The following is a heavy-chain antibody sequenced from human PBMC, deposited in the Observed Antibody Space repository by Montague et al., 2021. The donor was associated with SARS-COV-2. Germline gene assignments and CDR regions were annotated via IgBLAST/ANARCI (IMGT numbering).Heavy chain of an antibody. CDR2: MYYSGST. V-gene: IGHV4-59*13. Sequence: SETLSLTCTVSGGSISSYYWSWIRQPPGKGLEWIGYMYYSGSTNYNPYLKSRVTLSVDTSKNQFSLKLSSVTAADTAVYYCARDFDYWGQGTQVTVSS. CDR3: ARDFDY. J-gene: IGHJ4*02. CDR1: GGSISSYY.